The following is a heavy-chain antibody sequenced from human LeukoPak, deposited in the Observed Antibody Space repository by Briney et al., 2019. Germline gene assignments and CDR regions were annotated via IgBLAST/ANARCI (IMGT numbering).Heavy chain of an antibody. J-gene: IGHJ5*02. V-gene: IGHV4-59*11. CDR3: ARQYSSSWYSNWFDP. Sequence: SETLSLTCTVSGGSISSHFWSWIRQPPGKGLEWIGYIYHSGSTNYNPSLKSRVTISVDTSKNQFSLKLSSVTAADTAVYYCARQYSSSWYSNWFDPWGQGTLVTVSS. CDR2: IYHSGST. CDR1: GGSISSHF. D-gene: IGHD6-13*01.